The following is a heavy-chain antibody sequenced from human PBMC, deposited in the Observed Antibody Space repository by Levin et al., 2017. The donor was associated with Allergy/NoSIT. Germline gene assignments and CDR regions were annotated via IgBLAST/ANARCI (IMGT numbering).Heavy chain of an antibody. D-gene: IGHD1-26*01. CDR2: VYYDGNA. CDR3: ARRSGSAPWYYFDH. J-gene: IGHJ4*02. V-gene: IGHV4-39*01. CDR1: GDSVSSSYYF. Sequence: SETLSLTCSVSGDSVSSSYYFWGWIRQPPGKGLEWIGTVYYDGNAYYNPSLKSRVSISVDTSKNQFSLRLSSVTAADTAIYYCARRSGSAPWYYFDHWGQGTQVTVSS.